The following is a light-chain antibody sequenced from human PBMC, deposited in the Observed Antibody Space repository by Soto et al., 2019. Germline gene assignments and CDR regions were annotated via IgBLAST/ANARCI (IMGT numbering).Light chain of an antibody. J-gene: IGKJ5*01. CDR2: GAF. CDR3: QQYGNSIPIT. Sequence: EVVLTQSPGTLSLSPGERATLSCRASQSVSTSFLAWYQQKPGQAPRLLIYGAFSRATGNPDRFSGSGSGTDFTLTISRLEPEDFAVYYCQQYGNSIPITFGQGTRLEIK. V-gene: IGKV3-20*01. CDR1: QSVSTSF.